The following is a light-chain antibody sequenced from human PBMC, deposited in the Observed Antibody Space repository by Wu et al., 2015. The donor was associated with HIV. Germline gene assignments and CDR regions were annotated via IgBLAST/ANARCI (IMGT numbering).Light chain of an antibody. V-gene: IGKV1-9*01. CDR1: QGISSY. CDR3: QKYNTAPWT. J-gene: IGKJ1*01. CDR2: AAS. Sequence: DIQMTQSPSSLSASVGDRVTITCRASQGISSYLAWYQKKPGKAPKLLIYAASTLQSGVPSRFSGRGSGTDFTLTISSLQPEDFATYYCQKYNTAPWTFGQGTKVEMK.